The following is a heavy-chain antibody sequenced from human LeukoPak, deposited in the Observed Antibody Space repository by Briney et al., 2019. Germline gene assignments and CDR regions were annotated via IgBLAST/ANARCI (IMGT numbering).Heavy chain of an antibody. CDR3: AREGGPYRPLDY. CDR1: NGSISSYS. J-gene: IGHJ4*02. V-gene: IGHV4-4*08. CDR2: IYNSWNT. Sequence: SETLSLTCTVSNGSISSYSWSWIRQPPGKGLEWIGYIYNSWNTNYNPSLKSRVTMSVDTSKNQFSLRLSSVTAADTAVYYCAREGGPYRPLDYSGQGTLVTVAS.